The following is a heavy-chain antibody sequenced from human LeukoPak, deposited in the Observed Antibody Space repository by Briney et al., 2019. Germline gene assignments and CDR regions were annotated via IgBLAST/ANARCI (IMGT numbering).Heavy chain of an antibody. D-gene: IGHD5-24*01. J-gene: IGHJ3*02. CDR1: GYTFTSYD. V-gene: IGHV1-69*13. CDR3: ARERWGI. CDR2: IIPIFGTA. Sequence: SVKVSCKASGYTFTSYDINWVRQATGQGLEWMGGIIPIFGTANYAQKFQGRVTITADESTSTAYMELSSLRSEDTAVYYCARERWGIWGQGTMVTVSS.